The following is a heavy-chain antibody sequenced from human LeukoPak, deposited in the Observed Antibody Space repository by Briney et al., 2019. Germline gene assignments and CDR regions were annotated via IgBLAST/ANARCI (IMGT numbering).Heavy chain of an antibody. CDR2: IWYDGSNK. Sequence: GGSLRLSCAASGFTFSSYGMHWVRQAPGKGLEWVAVIWYDGSNKYYADSVRGRFTISRDNSKNALYLQMNSLRVEDTAVYYCAIDPNWGTHSWGQGVLVTVSS. J-gene: IGHJ4*02. D-gene: IGHD7-27*01. CDR1: GFTFSSYG. CDR3: AIDPNWGTHS. V-gene: IGHV3-33*08.